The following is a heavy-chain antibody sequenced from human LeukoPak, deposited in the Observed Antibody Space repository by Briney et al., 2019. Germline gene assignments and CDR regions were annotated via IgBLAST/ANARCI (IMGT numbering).Heavy chain of an antibody. Sequence: SETLSLTCAVYGGSFSGYYWSWIRQPPGKGLEWIGEINHSGSTNYNPSLKSRVTISVDTSKNQFSLKLSSVTAADTAVYYCALGGTCSGGSCYSGIGDWGQGTLVTVSS. CDR3: ALGGTCSGGSCYSGIGD. V-gene: IGHV4-34*01. J-gene: IGHJ4*02. CDR1: GGSFSGYY. D-gene: IGHD2-15*01. CDR2: INHSGST.